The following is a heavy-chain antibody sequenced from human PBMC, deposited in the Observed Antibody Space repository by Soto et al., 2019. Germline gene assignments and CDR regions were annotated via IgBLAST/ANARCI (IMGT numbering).Heavy chain of an antibody. CDR2: ISYDGSNK. V-gene: IGHV3-30-3*01. J-gene: IGHJ6*02. D-gene: IGHD1-1*01. CDR1: GFTFSSYA. Sequence: GGSLRLSCAASGFTFSSYAMHWVRQAPGKGLEWVAVISYDGSNKYYADSVKGRFTISRDNSKNTLYLQMNSLRAEDTAVYYCARDMRERGYYYGMDVWGQGTTVTVSS. CDR3: ARDMRERGYYYGMDV.